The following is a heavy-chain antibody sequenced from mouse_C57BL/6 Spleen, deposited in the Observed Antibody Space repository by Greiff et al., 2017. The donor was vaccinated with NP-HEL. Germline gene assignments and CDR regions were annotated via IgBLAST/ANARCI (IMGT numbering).Heavy chain of an antibody. D-gene: IGHD1-1*01. CDR1: GFNIKDYY. V-gene: IGHV14-1*01. J-gene: IGHJ4*01. CDR3: TAHYYGSSHYYAMDY. Sequence: VQLQQSGAELVRPGASVKLSCTASGFNIKDYYMHWVKQRPEQGLEWIGRIDPEDGDTEYAPKFQGKATMTADTSSNTAYLQLSSLTSEDTAVYYCTAHYYGSSHYYAMDYWGQGTSVTVSS. CDR2: IDPEDGDT.